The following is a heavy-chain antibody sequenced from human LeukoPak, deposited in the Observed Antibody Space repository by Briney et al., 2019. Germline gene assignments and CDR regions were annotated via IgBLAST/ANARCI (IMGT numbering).Heavy chain of an antibody. CDR1: GYTFTSYD. CDR2: MNPNSGNT. CDR3: ARVAGGSGWCQVEYFDY. V-gene: IGHV1-8*03. Sequence: ASVKVSCKASGYTFTSYDINWVRQATGQGLEWMGWMNPNSGNTGYAQKFQGRVTITRNTSISTAYMELSSLRSEDTAVYYCARVAGGSGWCQVEYFDYWGQGTLVTVSS. J-gene: IGHJ4*02. D-gene: IGHD6-19*01.